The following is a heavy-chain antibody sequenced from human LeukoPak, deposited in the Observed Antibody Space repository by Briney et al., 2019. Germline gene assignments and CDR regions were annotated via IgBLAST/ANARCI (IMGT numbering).Heavy chain of an antibody. CDR2: ISHDGSNR. J-gene: IGHJ4*02. Sequence: GGSLRLSCAASGFDFSSYVMHWVRQAPGKGLEWVAVISHDGSNRYYADSVKGRFTISRDNSVNTLDLQMNSLGGEDTAMYYCVRDISGEKSFDYWGQGTLVTVAS. CDR3: VRDISGEKSFDY. V-gene: IGHV3-30*04. CDR1: GFDFSSYV. D-gene: IGHD3-10*01.